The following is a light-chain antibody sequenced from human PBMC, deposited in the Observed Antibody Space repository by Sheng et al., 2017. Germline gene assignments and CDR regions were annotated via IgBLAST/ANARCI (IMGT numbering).Light chain of an antibody. Sequence: QSVLTQPPSASGTPGQRVTISCSGSSSNIGSNTVYWYQQLPGTAPKLLIYGNNQRPSGVPDRFSGSKSGTSASLAIGGLQSEDEADYYCVAWDDSLNVVLFGGGTKLTVL. CDR3: VAWDDSLNVVL. V-gene: IGLV1-44*01. CDR2: GNN. CDR1: SSNIGSNT. J-gene: IGLJ2*01.